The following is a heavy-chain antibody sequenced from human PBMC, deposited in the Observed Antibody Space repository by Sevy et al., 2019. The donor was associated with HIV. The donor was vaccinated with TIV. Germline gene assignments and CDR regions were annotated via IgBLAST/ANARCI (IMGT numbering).Heavy chain of an antibody. J-gene: IGHJ4*02. V-gene: IGHV3-30-3*01. Sequence: GGSLRLSCAASGFTFSSYAMHWVRQAPGKGLEWVAVISYDGSNKYYADSVKGRFTISRDNSKNTLYLQMNSLRAEDTAVYYGARVGGQAAPFDYWGQGTLVTVSS. CDR3: ARVGGQAAPFDY. D-gene: IGHD3-16*01. CDR2: ISYDGSNK. CDR1: GFTFSSYA.